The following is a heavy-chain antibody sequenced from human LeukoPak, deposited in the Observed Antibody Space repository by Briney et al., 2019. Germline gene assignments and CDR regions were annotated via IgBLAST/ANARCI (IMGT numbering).Heavy chain of an antibody. CDR3: AKDVRQWELPQFDY. V-gene: IGHV3-30*18. D-gene: IGHD1-26*01. CDR2: ISYDGGNK. Sequence: GRSLRLSCAASGFTFSSYGMHWVRQAPGKGLEWVAVISYDGGNKYYADSVKGRFTISRDNSKNTLYLQMNSLRAEDTAVYYCAKDVRQWELPQFDYWGQGTLVTVSS. J-gene: IGHJ4*02. CDR1: GFTFSSYG.